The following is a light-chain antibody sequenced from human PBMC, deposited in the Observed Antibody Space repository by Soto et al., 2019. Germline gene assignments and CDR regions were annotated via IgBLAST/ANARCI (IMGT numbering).Light chain of an antibody. V-gene: IGLV1-40*01. CDR2: GNR. J-gene: IGLJ3*02. CDR1: SSNIGAGYD. Sequence: QSALTQPPSVSGAPGQRVTISCTGSSSNIGAGYDVHWYQQLPGTAPKLLIYGNRNRPSGVPDRLSGSKSGTSASLAITGLQAEDEADYYCQSYDSTLSGSGVFGGGTKLTVL. CDR3: QSYDSTLSGSGV.